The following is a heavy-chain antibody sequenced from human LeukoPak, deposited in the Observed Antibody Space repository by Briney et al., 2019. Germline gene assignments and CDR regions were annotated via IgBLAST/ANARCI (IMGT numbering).Heavy chain of an antibody. CDR1: GGSISSYY. Sequence: SETLSLTCTVSGGSISSYYWSWIRQPPGKGLEWIGYIYYSGSTYYNPSLKSRVTISVDTSKNQFSLKLSSVTAADTAVYYCARLSHYDSSGMRVYAFDIWGQGTMVTVSS. J-gene: IGHJ3*02. V-gene: IGHV4-59*04. D-gene: IGHD3-22*01. CDR2: IYYSGST. CDR3: ARLSHYDSSGMRVYAFDI.